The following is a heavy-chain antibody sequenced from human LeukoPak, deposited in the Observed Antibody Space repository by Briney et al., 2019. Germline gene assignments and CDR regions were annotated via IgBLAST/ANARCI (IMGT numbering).Heavy chain of an antibody. CDR1: GGTFSSYA. CDR2: INPNNSDT. J-gene: IGHJ4*02. D-gene: IGHD3-10*01. Sequence: ASVKVSCKASGGTFSSYAISWVRQAPGEGLEWMGWINPNNSDTIYAQKFQGRVTMTRDTSLSTGYMELSSLRSDDTAVYYCARQVGGSFDYWGQGTLVTVSS. V-gene: IGHV1-2*02. CDR3: ARQVGGSFDY.